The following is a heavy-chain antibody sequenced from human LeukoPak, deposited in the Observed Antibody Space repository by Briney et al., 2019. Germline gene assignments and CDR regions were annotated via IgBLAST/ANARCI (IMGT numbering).Heavy chain of an antibody. V-gene: IGHV3-23*01. Sequence: PGGSLRLSCAASGFTFSSYAMSWVRQAPGEGLEWVSAISGSGGSTYYADSVKGRFTISRDNSKNTLYLQMNSLRAEDTAVYYCAKERITIFGVVIRGAFDYWGQGTLVTVSS. CDR1: GFTFSSYA. J-gene: IGHJ4*02. D-gene: IGHD3-3*01. CDR2: ISGSGGST. CDR3: AKERITIFGVVIRGAFDY.